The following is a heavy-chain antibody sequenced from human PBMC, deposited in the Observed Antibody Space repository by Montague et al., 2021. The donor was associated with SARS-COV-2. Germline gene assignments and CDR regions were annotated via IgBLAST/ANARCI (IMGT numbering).Heavy chain of an antibody. CDR2: ISHTEST. V-gene: IGHV4-59*08. J-gene: IGHJ6*02. CDR3: ARSVQLAYGLDV. D-gene: IGHD6-13*01. Sequence: ETLSLTCTVASGSISNYYWSWIRQPPGKGLEWIGIISHTESTNXXPSLESRVSISIDTSKSQFSLRVRSVTAADTAVYYCARSVQLAYGLDVWGQGTTVTISS. CDR1: SGSISNYY.